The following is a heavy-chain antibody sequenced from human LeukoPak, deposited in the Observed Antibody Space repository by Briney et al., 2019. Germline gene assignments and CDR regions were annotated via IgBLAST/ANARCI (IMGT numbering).Heavy chain of an antibody. J-gene: IGHJ4*02. CDR1: GFTFSSYA. CDR3: AKAQGFEDY. Sequence: PGGSLRLSCAAAGFTFSSYAMNWVRQAPGKGLERVSAITASGTSTYYADSVRGRFTISRDNSKNTLYLQMNSLRAEDTAVYYCAKAQGFEDYWGQGTLVTVSS. CDR2: ITASGTST. V-gene: IGHV3-23*01. D-gene: IGHD3-9*01.